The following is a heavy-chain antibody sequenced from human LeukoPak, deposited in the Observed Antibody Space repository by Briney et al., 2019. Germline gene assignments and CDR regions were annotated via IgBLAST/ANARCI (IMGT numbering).Heavy chain of an antibody. J-gene: IGHJ4*02. CDR2: IYGWGRGST. D-gene: IGHD1-14*01. V-gene: IGHV3-23*01. CDR3: AKDFTPDGIWDIDY. Sequence: GGSLRLSCVASGFTFSKYPMSGVREAPGEGLEGVSGIYGWGRGSTFYAESVKGRLTISRDNSKNTLYLQMNSLRDEDTAIYYCAKDFTPDGIWDIDYWGRGTLITVSS. CDR1: GFTFSKYP.